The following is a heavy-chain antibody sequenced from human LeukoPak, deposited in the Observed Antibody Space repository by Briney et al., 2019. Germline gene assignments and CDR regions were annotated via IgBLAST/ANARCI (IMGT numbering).Heavy chain of an antibody. CDR1: GFIFGRDS. D-gene: IGHD2-2*01. CDR3: AKDSCSITNCAKSGMDV. CDR2: ISRDSDIR. Sequence: QPGGSLTLSCAASGFIFGRDSMNWVRQAPGRGLEWISYISRDSDIRYYADSVRGRFHISRDNARNSLYLQMNSLRADDTAMYYCAKDSCSITNCAKSGMDVWGKGTTVTVSS. J-gene: IGHJ6*04. V-gene: IGHV3-48*01.